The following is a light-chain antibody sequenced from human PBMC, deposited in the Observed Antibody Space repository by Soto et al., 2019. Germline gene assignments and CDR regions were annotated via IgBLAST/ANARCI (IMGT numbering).Light chain of an antibody. V-gene: IGLV2-14*01. CDR1: SSDVGGYNS. J-gene: IGLJ1*01. CDR2: EVS. CDR3: NSYRHSTTLV. Sequence: QSVLTQPASVSGSPGQSITISCTGTSSDVGGYNSVSWFQQHPSKAPKLIIYEVSHRPSGVSIRFSGSKSGNTASLTISGFQAEDEADYYCNSYRHSTTLVFGTGTKLPVL.